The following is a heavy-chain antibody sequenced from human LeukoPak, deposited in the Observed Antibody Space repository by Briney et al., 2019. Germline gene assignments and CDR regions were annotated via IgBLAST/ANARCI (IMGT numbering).Heavy chain of an antibody. D-gene: IGHD5-18*01. CDR1: GGSISSYY. CDR3: ARPGVGSGRYGAFDI. CDR2: IFYSGST. Sequence: SETLSLTCTVSGGSISSYYWSWIRRPPGKGLEWIGYIFYSGSTNYNPSLESRVTMSVNTSKNQFSLKLRSVTAADTAVYYCARPGVGSGRYGAFDIWGQGTLVIVSS. V-gene: IGHV4-59*08. J-gene: IGHJ3*02.